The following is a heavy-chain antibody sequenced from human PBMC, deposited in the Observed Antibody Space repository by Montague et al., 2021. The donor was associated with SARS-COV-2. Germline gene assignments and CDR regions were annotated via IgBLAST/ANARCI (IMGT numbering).Heavy chain of an antibody. CDR3: AREVGRYYDWRPGS. CDR1: GGSISSGNYY. J-gene: IGHJ5*02. CDR2: IYTSGST. V-gene: IGHV4-61*02. Sequence: TLSLTCTVSGGSISSGNYYWSWIRQPAGKGLEWIGRIYTSGSTNYNPSLKSRVTISADTSKNQFSLKLSSMTAADTAVYYCAREVGRYYDWRPGSWGQGTLVTVSS. D-gene: IGHD1-26*01.